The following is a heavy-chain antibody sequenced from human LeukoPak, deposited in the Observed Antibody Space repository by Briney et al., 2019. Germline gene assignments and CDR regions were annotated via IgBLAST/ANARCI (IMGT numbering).Heavy chain of an antibody. J-gene: IGHJ6*03. V-gene: IGHV1-18*01. CDR1: GYTFTSYG. Sequence: ASVKVSCKASGYTFTSYGISWVRQAPGQGLEWMGWIGAYNGNTNYAQKLQGRVTMTTDTSTSTAYMELRSLRSDDTAVYYCARGEKWSDDFWSGSHRPYSYYMDVWGKGTTVTVSS. CDR2: IGAYNGNT. D-gene: IGHD3-3*01. CDR3: ARGEKWSDDFWSGSHRPYSYYMDV.